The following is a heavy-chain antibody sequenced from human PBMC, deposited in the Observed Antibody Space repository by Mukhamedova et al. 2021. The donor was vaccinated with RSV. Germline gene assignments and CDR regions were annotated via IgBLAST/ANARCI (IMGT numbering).Heavy chain of an antibody. Sequence: GFTFSRYGMHWVRQPTGKGLEWVSAFGTVGDTYYTDSVKGRFTISRENAKNALYLQMNSLRAGDTAVYYCAREVLDTVTSGWDFD. CDR1: GFTFSRYG. CDR2: FGTVGDT. CDR3: AREVLDTVTSGWDFD. J-gene: IGHJ2*01. D-gene: IGHD4-17*01. V-gene: IGHV3-13*04.